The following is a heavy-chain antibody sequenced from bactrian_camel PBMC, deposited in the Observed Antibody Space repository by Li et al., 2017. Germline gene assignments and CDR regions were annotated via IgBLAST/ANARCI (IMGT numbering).Heavy chain of an antibody. CDR1: GFTFDDFE. D-gene: IGHD2*01. CDR2: VSSDGRT. Sequence: HVQLVESGGGSVQAGGSLRLSCMASGFTFDDFEMGWYRQIPGKECEMVSFVSSDGRTRYSDSVKGRFTISQGNAKNTIYLQMTSLKPEDTGVYYCAGDPEGEVVGGSCEDLRRADFGYWGQGTQVTVS. CDR3: AGDPEGEVVGGSCEDLRRADFGY. V-gene: IGHV3S63*01. J-gene: IGHJ6*01.